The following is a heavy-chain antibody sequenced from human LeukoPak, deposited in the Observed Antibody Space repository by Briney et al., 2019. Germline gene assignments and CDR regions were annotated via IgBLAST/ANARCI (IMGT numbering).Heavy chain of an antibody. CDR3: ARDPPPAAGYYFDY. V-gene: IGHV3-21*01. CDR2: ISSSSSYI. D-gene: IGHD6-13*01. Sequence: TGGSLRLSCVASGFTFVSYAMNWVRQAPGKGLEWVSSISSSSSYIYYADSVKGRFTISRDNAKNSLYLQMNSLRAEDTAVYYCARDPPPAAGYYFDYWGQGTLVTVSS. CDR1: GFTFVSYA. J-gene: IGHJ4*02.